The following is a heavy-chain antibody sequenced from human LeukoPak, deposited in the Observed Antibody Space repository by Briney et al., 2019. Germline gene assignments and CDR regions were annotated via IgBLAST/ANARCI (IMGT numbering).Heavy chain of an antibody. Sequence: SETLSLTCTVSGGSISSGSYYWSWIRQPAGKGLEWIGRFYTSGNTNYNPSLKSRVTISVDTSKNQFSLKLSSVTAADTAVYYCARDLSYYYDSSGSAGWFDPWGQGTLVTVSS. V-gene: IGHV4-61*02. CDR3: ARDLSYYYDSSGSAGWFDP. CDR1: GGSISSGSYY. J-gene: IGHJ5*02. D-gene: IGHD3-22*01. CDR2: FYTSGNT.